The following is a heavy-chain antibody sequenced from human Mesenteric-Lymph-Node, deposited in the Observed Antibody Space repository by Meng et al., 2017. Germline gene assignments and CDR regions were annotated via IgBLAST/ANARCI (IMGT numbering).Heavy chain of an antibody. J-gene: IGHJ4*02. V-gene: IGHV4-59*12. CDR3: ARGGPHYYFDY. Sequence: SETLSLTCTVSGGPISSYYWSWIRQPPGKGLEWIGYIYYSGSTNYNPSLKSRVTISLDTSKNQFSLKLSSVTAADTAVFYCARGGPHYYFDYWGQGTLVTVSS. D-gene: IGHD5-12*01. CDR2: IYYSGST. CDR1: GGPISSYY.